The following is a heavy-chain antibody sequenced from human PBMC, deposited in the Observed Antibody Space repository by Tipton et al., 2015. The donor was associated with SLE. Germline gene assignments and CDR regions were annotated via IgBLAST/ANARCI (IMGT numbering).Heavy chain of an antibody. J-gene: IGHJ4*02. V-gene: IGHV3-23*01. CDR2: ISGSSTGS. Sequence: SLRLSCSASGFTFNNFAMNWVRQAPGKGLEWVSVISGSSTGSDYANSVRGRFIISRDNSKNMVYLQMNSLRAEDTATYYCAKGLPYCRDGKFYNGAADYWGQGLVITVSS. CDR1: GFTFNNFA. D-gene: IGHD5-24*01. CDR3: AKGLPYCRDGKFYNGAADY.